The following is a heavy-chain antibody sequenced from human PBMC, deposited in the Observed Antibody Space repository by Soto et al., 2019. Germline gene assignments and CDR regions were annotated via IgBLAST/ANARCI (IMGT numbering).Heavy chain of an antibody. CDR1: GFTFSDYY. CDR3: ARKQWLALSSIDY. Sequence: GGSLRLSCAASGFTFSDYYMSWIRQAPGKGLEWVSYISSSGSTIYYADSVKGRFTISRDNAKNSLYLQMNSLRAEDTAVYYCARKQWLALSSIDYWGQGTLVTVSS. V-gene: IGHV3-11*01. CDR2: ISSSGSTI. J-gene: IGHJ4*02. D-gene: IGHD6-19*01.